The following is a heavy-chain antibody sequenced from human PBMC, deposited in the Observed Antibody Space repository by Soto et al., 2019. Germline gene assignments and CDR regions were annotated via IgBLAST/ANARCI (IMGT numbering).Heavy chain of an antibody. Sequence: GGSLRLSCSASGFTFSSYAMNWVRQAPGKGLEWVSGISGSTTNTHYADSVKGRFTISRDNSNNTLWLQMNSLRDEDTAVYYCAKNGNIVVVPAAPDYWGQGTLVTVSS. CDR3: AKNGNIVVVPAAPDY. CDR1: GFTFSSYA. CDR2: ISGSTTNT. D-gene: IGHD2-2*01. J-gene: IGHJ4*02. V-gene: IGHV3-23*01.